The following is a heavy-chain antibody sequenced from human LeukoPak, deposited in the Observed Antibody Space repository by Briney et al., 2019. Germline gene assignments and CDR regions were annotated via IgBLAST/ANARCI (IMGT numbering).Heavy chain of an antibody. Sequence: GESLKISCKGSGYTFTSYWIGWVRQIPGKGLEWMGIIYPGDSDTRYSPSFQCQVTISADKSISTAYLQWSRLKASDTAMYYCARLAYSSGWYGVYWGQGTLVTVSS. V-gene: IGHV5-51*01. CDR2: IYPGDSDT. D-gene: IGHD6-19*01. CDR3: ARLAYSSGWYGVY. J-gene: IGHJ4*02. CDR1: GYTFTSYW.